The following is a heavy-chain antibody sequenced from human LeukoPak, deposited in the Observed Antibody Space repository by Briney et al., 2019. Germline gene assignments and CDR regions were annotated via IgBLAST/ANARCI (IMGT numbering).Heavy chain of an antibody. D-gene: IGHD3-9*01. CDR3: ARSLPDYDILTGSFLD. J-gene: IGHJ4*02. Sequence: SETLSLTCAVYGGSFSGYYWSWIRQPPGKGLEWIGEINHSGSTNYNPSLKSRVTISVDTSKNQFSLELSSVPAADPAVYYSARSLPDYDILTGSFLDWGQGTLVTVSS. CDR1: GGSFSGYY. V-gene: IGHV4-34*01. CDR2: INHSGST.